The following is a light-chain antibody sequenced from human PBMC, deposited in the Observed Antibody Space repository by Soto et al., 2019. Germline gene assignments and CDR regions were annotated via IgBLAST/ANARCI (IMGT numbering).Light chain of an antibody. J-gene: IGKJ5*01. Sequence: DIQMTQSPSTVSASVGDRVTISGRASQSISNWLAWYQQKPGKAPNLLIYTTSTLQSGVPSRFSGSGFGTDFTLTISSLQPEDSATYYCQQLNSNPHSFGQGTRLEI. V-gene: IGKV1-5*01. CDR1: QSISNW. CDR3: QQLNSNPHS. CDR2: TTS.